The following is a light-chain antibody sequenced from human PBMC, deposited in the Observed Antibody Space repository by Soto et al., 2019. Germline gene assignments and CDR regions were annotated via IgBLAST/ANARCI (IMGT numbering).Light chain of an antibody. J-gene: IGKJ1*01. CDR1: QGVSDW. V-gene: IGKV1-12*01. CDR2: GSS. CDR3: LQDYIYTWT. Sequence: DIQMSQSPSSVSASVGDSVTITCRASQGVSDWVAWYQQKPGEAPKLLIYGSSSLLSGVPSRFSGTRSGTDFTLTISSLQPEDIGTYYCLQDYIYTWTFGQGTKVDIK.